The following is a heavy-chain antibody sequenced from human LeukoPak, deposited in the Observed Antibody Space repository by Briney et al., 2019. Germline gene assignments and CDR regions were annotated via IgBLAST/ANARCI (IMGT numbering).Heavy chain of an antibody. CDR1: GFRFEDYG. CDR2: INDNGDKT. Sequence: TGGSLRLSCEDSGFRFEDYGMHWVRQPPGKGLEWGSSINDNGDKTDYADSVKGRFTVSRDNAKKSLYLQMNSLRPEDTALYYCAKHLRATNTYLFYGLDVWGPGTTVTVSS. D-gene: IGHD2-8*01. J-gene: IGHJ6*02. V-gene: IGHV3-9*01. CDR3: AKHLRATNTYLFYGLDV.